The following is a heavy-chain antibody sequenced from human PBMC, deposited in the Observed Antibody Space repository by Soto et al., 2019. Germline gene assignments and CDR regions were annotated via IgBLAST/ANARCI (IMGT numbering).Heavy chain of an antibody. V-gene: IGHV1-18*01. CDR3: ARDDGIVVVPAAHQNNAFDI. Sequence: ASVKVSCKASGYTFTIYGISWVRQAPGQGLEWMGWISAYNGNTNYAQKLQGRVTMTTDTSTSTAYMELRSLRSDDTAVYYCARDDGIVVVPAAHQNNAFDIWGQGTMVTVS. CDR1: GYTFTIYG. D-gene: IGHD2-2*01. J-gene: IGHJ3*02. CDR2: ISAYNGNT.